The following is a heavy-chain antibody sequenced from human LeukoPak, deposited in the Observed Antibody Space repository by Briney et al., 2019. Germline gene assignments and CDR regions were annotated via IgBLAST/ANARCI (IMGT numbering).Heavy chain of an antibody. CDR2: INPNSGGT. CDR1: GYTFTGYY. D-gene: IGHD3-22*01. V-gene: IGHV1-2*02. J-gene: IGHJ4*02. CDR3: AVGYYYDSSGSPFDY. Sequence: ASVKVSCKASGYTFTGYYMHWVRQAPGQGLEWMGWINPNSGGTNYAQKFQGRVTMTRDTSISTAYMELSSLRSDDTAVYYCAVGYYYDSSGSPFDYWGQGTLVTVSS.